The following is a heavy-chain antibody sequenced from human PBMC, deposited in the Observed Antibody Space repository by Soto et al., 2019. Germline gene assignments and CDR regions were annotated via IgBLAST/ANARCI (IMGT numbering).Heavy chain of an antibody. J-gene: IGHJ4*02. D-gene: IGHD2-2*02. V-gene: IGHV4-31*03. CDR3: ARKAVVPAAIGVHFDY. CDR1: GGSISSGGYY. CDR2: IYYSGST. Sequence: QVQLQESGPGLVKPSQTLSLTCTVSGGSISSGGYYWSWIRQHPGKGLEWIGYIYYSGSTYYNPSLKSRVTISVDTSKNQISLKLSSVTAADTAVYYCARKAVVPAAIGVHFDYWGQGTLVTVSS.